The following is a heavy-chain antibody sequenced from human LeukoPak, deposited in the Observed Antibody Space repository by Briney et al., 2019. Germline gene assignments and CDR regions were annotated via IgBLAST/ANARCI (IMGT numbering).Heavy chain of an antibody. J-gene: IGHJ4*02. Sequence: SETLSLTCTVSGPSINNNFWTWIRQPPGKGLEWIGYIYSSGSAKYNPSLKTRVIISGDTSKNQISLNLTSVTAADTAVYFCARHRDYYDTWGQGTLVTVSS. CDR2: IYSSGSA. V-gene: IGHV4-59*08. CDR3: ARHRDYYDT. CDR1: GPSINNNF. D-gene: IGHD3-22*01.